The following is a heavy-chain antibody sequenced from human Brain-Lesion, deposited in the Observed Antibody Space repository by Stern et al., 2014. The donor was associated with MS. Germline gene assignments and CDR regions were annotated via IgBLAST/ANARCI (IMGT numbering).Heavy chain of an antibody. J-gene: IGHJ4*02. CDR2: INPKSGGT. CDR1: GYTFTGYY. V-gene: IGHV1-2*04. CDR3: ATYYYDSTGYNDF. D-gene: IGHD3-22*01. Sequence: VQLVESGAEVKKPGASVKVSCKASGYTFTGYYMHWVRQAPGQGLEWMGWINPKSGGTNYAQKFQGWVTMTRDTYINTAYMELSRVRSDDTAVYYCATYYYDSTGYNDFWGQGTLVTVSS.